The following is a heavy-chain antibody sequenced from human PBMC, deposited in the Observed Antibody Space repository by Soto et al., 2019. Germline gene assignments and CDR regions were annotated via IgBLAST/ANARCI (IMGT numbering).Heavy chain of an antibody. CDR1: GFTFSSYW. CDR2: IKQDGSEK. Sequence: GGSLRLSCAASGFTFSSYWMSWVRQAPGKGLEWVANIKQDGSEKYYVDSVKGRFTISRDNAKNSLYLQMNSLRAEDTAVYYCARGDYSNYGLDYFDYWGQGTLVTVS. V-gene: IGHV3-7*05. J-gene: IGHJ4*02. CDR3: ARGDYSNYGLDYFDY. D-gene: IGHD4-4*01.